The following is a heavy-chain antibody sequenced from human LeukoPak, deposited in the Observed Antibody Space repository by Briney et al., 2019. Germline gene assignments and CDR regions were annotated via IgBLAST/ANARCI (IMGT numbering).Heavy chain of an antibody. CDR2: TNTNTGNP. D-gene: IGHD2-15*01. Sequence: GASVKVSCKASGYTFTTYAMNWVRQAPGQGLEWTGWTNTNTGNPTYAQGFTGRFVFSLDTSVSTADLQIYRLQSEDTAVYYCARARGCSGGNCYSEYWGQGTLVTVAS. CDR1: GYTFTTYA. J-gene: IGHJ4*02. CDR3: ARARGCSGGNCYSEY. V-gene: IGHV7-4-1*01.